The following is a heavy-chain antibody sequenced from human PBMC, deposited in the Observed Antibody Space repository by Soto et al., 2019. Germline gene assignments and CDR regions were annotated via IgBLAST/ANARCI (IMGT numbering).Heavy chain of an antibody. CDR1: GFAFSTYG. CDR3: AKEKFTRGPSRMYAMDL. D-gene: IGHD5-12*01. CDR2: ISYDGNEK. J-gene: IGHJ6*02. Sequence: SLRLSCAATGFAFSTYGMHCVRQAPGQGREWVAAISYDGNEKYYADSLQGRFTISRDNSKNALYLQVNSLRSDDTAVYYCAKEKFTRGPSRMYAMDLWGQGTTVTVSS. V-gene: IGHV3-30*18.